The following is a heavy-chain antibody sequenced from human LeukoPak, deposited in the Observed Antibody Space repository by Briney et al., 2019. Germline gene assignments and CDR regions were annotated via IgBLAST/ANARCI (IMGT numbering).Heavy chain of an antibody. CDR2: IGSSHIYI. V-gene: IGHV3-21*01. J-gene: IGHJ5*02. CDR1: GFTFRTFG. Sequence: PGGSLSLSCAASGFTFRTFGMTWVRQAPGKGLEWVSSIGSSHIYIYYTDLEQGRLTIPRHDARKSPYLQMNSLRVEDTAVYFGAKYYDGEVAVPANWFAPWGQGTLVTVAS. D-gene: IGHD2-15*01. CDR3: AKYYDGEVAVPANWFAP.